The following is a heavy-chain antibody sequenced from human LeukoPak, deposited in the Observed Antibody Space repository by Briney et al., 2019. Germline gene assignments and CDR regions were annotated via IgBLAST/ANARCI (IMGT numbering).Heavy chain of an antibody. J-gene: IGHJ4*02. CDR2: ISYDGSNK. V-gene: IGHV3-30-3*01. D-gene: IGHD1-1*01. Sequence: PGGSLRLSCAASGFTFSSYAMHWVRQAPGKGLEWVAVISYDGSNKYYADSVKGRFTISRDNSKNTLYLQMNSLRAEDTAVYYCARVVSGTGTTWGSDYWGQGTLVTVSS. CDR3: ARVVSGTGTTWGSDY. CDR1: GFTFSSYA.